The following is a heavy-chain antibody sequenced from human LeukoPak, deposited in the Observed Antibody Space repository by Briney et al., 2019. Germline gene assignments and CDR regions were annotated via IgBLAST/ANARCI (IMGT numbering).Heavy chain of an antibody. CDR1: GFTFSSYA. CDR3: AKGPGSFPLTFDY. V-gene: IGHV3-30*04. D-gene: IGHD3-10*01. J-gene: IGHJ4*02. Sequence: GSLRLSCAASGFTFSSYAMHWVRQAPGKGLEWVAVISYDGSNKYYADSVKGRFTISRDNSKNTLYLQMNSLRAEDTAVYYCAKGPGSFPLTFDYWGQGTLVTVSS. CDR2: ISYDGSNK.